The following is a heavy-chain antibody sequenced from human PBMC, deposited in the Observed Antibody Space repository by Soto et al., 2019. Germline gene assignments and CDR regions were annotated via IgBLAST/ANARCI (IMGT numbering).Heavy chain of an antibody. J-gene: IGHJ4*02. CDR2: INPTGGRT. D-gene: IGHD6-13*01. CDR3: ARQLAAGYV. V-gene: IGHV1-46*01. Sequence: QVQLVQSGAEVKKPGASVKVSCKASGNTFINYDIHWVRQAPGHGLEWMAIINPTGGRTNYAQKFQSSLTLTIDTSTSTVYMELSSLESEDTAMYYCARQLAAGYVWGPGTLVTFSS. CDR1: GNTFINYD.